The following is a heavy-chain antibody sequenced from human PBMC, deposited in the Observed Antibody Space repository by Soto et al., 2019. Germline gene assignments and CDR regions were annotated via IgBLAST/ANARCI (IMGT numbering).Heavy chain of an antibody. V-gene: IGHV3-48*01. CDR2: ISSSSSTI. CDR1: GFTFSSYS. D-gene: IGHD2-8*01. J-gene: IGHJ4*02. Sequence: EVQLVESGGGLVQPGGSLRLSCAASGFTFSSYSMNWFRQAPGKGLEGVSYISSSSSTIYYADSVKGRFTISRDNAKNSLYLQMNSLRAEDTAVYYCARSGLLYRDTLYYFDYWGQGTLVTVSS. CDR3: ARSGLLYRDTLYYFDY.